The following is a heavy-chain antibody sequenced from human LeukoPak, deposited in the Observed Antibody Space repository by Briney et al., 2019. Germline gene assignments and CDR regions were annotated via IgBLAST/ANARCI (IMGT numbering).Heavy chain of an antibody. D-gene: IGHD3-3*01. J-gene: IGHJ4*02. CDR3: GYFDY. CDR2: ISSDGSST. V-gene: IGHV3-74*01. CDR1: GFTFSSYW. Sequence: GGSLRLSCAASGFTFSSYWMSWVRQVPGKGLVWVSRISSDGSSTSYADSVKGRFTVSRDDAKNTLYRMNSYYCSRAANFWSGYFDYWGQGALVTVSP.